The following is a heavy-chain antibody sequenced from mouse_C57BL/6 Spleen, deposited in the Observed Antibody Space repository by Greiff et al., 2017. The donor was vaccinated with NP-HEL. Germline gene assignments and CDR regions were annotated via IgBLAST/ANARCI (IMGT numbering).Heavy chain of an antibody. CDR1: GYTFTSYW. D-gene: IGHD2-2*01. Sequence: VQLQQPGAELVRPGSSVKLSCKASGYTFTSYWMHWVKQRPIQGLEWIGNIDPSDSETHYNQKFKDKATLTVDQSSSTAYMQLSSLTSEDSAVYYCARTMVTRAMDYWGQGTSVTVSS. CDR3: ARTMVTRAMDY. CDR2: IDPSDSET. V-gene: IGHV1-52*01. J-gene: IGHJ4*01.